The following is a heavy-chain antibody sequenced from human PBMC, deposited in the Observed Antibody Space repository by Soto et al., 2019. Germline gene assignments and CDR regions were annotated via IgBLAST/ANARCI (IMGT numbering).Heavy chain of an antibody. D-gene: IGHD3-16*01. CDR1: GFTFSSYS. CDR2: ISSSSSTK. V-gene: IGHV3-48*02. CDR3: ARALGLDYYYYYGMDV. J-gene: IGHJ6*02. Sequence: GGSLRLSCAASGFTFSSYSMNWDRQAPGKGLEWVSYISSSSSTKYYADSVKGRFTISRDNAKNSLYLQMNSLRDEDTAVYYCARALGLDYYYYYGMDVWGQGTTVTVSS.